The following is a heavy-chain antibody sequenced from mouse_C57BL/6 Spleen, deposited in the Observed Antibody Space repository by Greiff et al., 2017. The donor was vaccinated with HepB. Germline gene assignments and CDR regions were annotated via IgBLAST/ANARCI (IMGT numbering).Heavy chain of an antibody. Sequence: VQLQQSGAELVRPGASVKLSCTASGFNIKDDYMHWVKQRPEQGLEWIGWIDPENGDTEYASKFQGKATITADPSSNTAYLQLSSLTSEDTAVYYCTTREDSSGYLDYWGQGTTLTVSS. CDR1: GFNIKDDY. D-gene: IGHD3-2*02. CDR2: IDPENGDT. V-gene: IGHV14-4*01. J-gene: IGHJ2*01. CDR3: TTREDSSGYLDY.